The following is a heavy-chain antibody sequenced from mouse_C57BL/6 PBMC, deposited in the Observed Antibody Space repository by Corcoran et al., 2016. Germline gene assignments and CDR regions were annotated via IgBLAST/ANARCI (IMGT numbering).Heavy chain of an antibody. CDR1: GYTFTTYG. Sequence: QIQLVQSGPELKKPGETVKISCKASGYTFTTYGMSWVKQAPGKSLKWMGWINTYSGVPTYADDFKGRFAFSLETSASTAYLQINNLKNEDTATYFCARDYGSSSYAMDYWGQGTSVTVSS. CDR2: INTYSGVP. J-gene: IGHJ4*01. CDR3: ARDYGSSSYAMDY. V-gene: IGHV9-3*01. D-gene: IGHD1-1*01.